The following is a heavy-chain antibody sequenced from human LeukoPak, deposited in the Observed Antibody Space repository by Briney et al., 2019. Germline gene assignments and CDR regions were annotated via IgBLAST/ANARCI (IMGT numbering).Heavy chain of an antibody. V-gene: IGHV3-48*03. CDR3: AELGITMIGGV. Sequence: GGSLRLSCAASGFTFDDYGMNWVRQAPGEGLGWVSYISSSGSTIYYADSVKGRFTISRDNAKNSLYLQMNSLRAEDTAVYYCAELGITMIGGVWGKGTTVTISS. D-gene: IGHD3-10*02. J-gene: IGHJ6*04. CDR1: GFTFDDYG. CDR2: ISSSGSTI.